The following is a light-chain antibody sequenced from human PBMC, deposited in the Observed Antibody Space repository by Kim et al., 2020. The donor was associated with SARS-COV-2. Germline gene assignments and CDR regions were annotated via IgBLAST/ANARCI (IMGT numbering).Light chain of an antibody. CDR2: GAS. CDR3: QQYNNWPRK. CDR1: QRVSRK. J-gene: IGKJ1*01. Sequence: GWQGERETDKGRARQRVSRKVAGYKQKPGQAPRVLIYGASTRAKGNQARFSGSGSGTEFTLTISSMQSEDWEGYYWQQYNNWPRKCGQGTKVDIK. V-gene: IGKV3-15*01.